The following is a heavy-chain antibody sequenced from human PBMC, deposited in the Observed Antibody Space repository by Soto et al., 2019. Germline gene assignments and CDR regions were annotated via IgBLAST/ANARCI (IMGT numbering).Heavy chain of an antibody. CDR1: GFTFGDYA. Sequence: TGGSLRLSCTASGFTFGDYAMSWVRQAPGKGLEWVGFIRSKAYGGTTEYAASVKGRFTISRDDSKSIAYLQMNSLKTEDTAVYYCTRVSDCSGGSCYPEDYYYYYGMDVWGQGTTVTVSS. CDR2: IRSKAYGGTT. CDR3: TRVSDCSGGSCYPEDYYYYYGMDV. D-gene: IGHD2-15*01. V-gene: IGHV3-49*04. J-gene: IGHJ6*02.